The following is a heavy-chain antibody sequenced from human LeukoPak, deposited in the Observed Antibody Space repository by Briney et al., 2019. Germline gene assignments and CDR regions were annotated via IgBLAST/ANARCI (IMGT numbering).Heavy chain of an antibody. Sequence: PSETLSLTCTVSGGSISSYYWSWIRQPAGKGLEWIGRIYTSGSTNYNPSLKSRVTMSVDTSKNQCSLKLGSVTAADTAVYYCARVGPATLKPYYFDYWGQGTLVTVSS. CDR2: IYTSGST. CDR1: GGSISSYY. J-gene: IGHJ4*02. V-gene: IGHV4-4*07. D-gene: IGHD3/OR15-3a*01. CDR3: ARVGPATLKPYYFDY.